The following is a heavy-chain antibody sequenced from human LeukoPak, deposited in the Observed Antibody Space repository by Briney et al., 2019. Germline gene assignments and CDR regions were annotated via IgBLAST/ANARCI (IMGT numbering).Heavy chain of an antibody. D-gene: IGHD6-13*01. J-gene: IGHJ4*02. V-gene: IGHV4-4*07. CDR1: GGSISNYY. Sequence: SETLSLTCTASGGSISNYYWSWIRQPAGKGLEWVGRIYTSGSTNYNPYLKSRVTMTVDTSKNQSSLMLSYVTAVDTAVYYCSRDSFDPEAAAHFDYWGQGTLVTVSS. CDR2: IYTSGST. CDR3: SRDSFDPEAAAHFDY.